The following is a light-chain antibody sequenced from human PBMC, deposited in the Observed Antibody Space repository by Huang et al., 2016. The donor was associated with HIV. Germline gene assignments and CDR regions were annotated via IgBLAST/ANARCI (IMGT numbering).Light chain of an antibody. CDR3: QQYGSSSYT. V-gene: IGKV3D-20*01. Sequence: EIVLTQSPASLSLSPGERARLYCGASQGVSSRYLAWLQQKPGLPPRLLIYDASVRAPGIPDRFSGGGSGTDFTLTISRLEPEDFAVYYCQQYGSSSYTFGQGTKLEIK. CDR1: QGVSSRY. CDR2: DAS. J-gene: IGKJ2*01.